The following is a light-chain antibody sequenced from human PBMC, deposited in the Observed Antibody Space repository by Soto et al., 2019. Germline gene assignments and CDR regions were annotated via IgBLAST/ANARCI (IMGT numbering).Light chain of an antibody. Sequence: EIVLPQSPGTLSLSPGERATLSCRASQSISSSYLAWYQQKPGQAPRLLIYAASSRATGIPDRFSGSGSGTDFTLTISRLEPEDFAVYYCQQYGSSPWTFGQGTKVEIK. CDR2: AAS. V-gene: IGKV3-20*01. CDR1: QSISSSY. J-gene: IGKJ1*01. CDR3: QQYGSSPWT.